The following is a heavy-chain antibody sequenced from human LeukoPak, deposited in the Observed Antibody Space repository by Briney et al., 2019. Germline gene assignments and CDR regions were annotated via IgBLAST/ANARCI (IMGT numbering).Heavy chain of an antibody. D-gene: IGHD3-9*01. CDR2: INAGNGNT. CDR1: GYTFTSYA. V-gene: IGHV1-3*01. J-gene: IGHJ4*02. CDR3: ARGPGGRYFDWLSTPPHYFDY. Sequence: ASVKVSCKASGYTFTSYAMHWVRQAPGQRLEWVGWINAGNGNTKYSQKFQGRVTITRDTSASTAYMELSSLRSEDTAVYYCARGPGGRYFDWLSTPPHYFDYWGQGTLVTVSS.